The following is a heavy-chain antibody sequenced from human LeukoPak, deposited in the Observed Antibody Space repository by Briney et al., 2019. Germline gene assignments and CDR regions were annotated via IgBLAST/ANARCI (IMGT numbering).Heavy chain of an antibody. D-gene: IGHD6-13*01. Sequence: SETLSLTCIVSGGSISSNTYYWGWIRQPPGKGLEWIGSAYYSVSTYYNPSLKSRVTISVDTSKNQFSLKLSSVTAADTAVYYCARAPGHSSILFDYWGQGTLVTVSS. CDR1: GGSISSNTYY. CDR3: ARAPGHSSILFDY. V-gene: IGHV4-39*07. CDR2: AYYSVST. J-gene: IGHJ4*02.